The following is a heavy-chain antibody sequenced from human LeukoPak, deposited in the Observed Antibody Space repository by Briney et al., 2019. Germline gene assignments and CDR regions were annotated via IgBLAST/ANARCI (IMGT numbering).Heavy chain of an antibody. V-gene: IGHV3-48*04. CDR3: ARDHNYAFDN. D-gene: IGHD1-1*01. CDR1: GFTFGSYS. CDR2: IGISSGNT. Sequence: GGSLRLSCAASGFTFGSYSMNWVRQAPGKGLEWIPYIGISSGNTKYADSVKGRFTISGDNARNSLYLQMNSLRVEDSAVYYCARDHNYAFDNWGQGTLVTVSS. J-gene: IGHJ4*02.